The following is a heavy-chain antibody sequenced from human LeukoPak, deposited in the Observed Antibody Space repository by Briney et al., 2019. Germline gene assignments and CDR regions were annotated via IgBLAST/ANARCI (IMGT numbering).Heavy chain of an antibody. Sequence: QPGGSLRLSCAASGFTFSTYWMNWVRQAPGKGLEWVSYISSSGSTIYYADSVKGRFTISRDNAKNSLYLQMNSLRAEDTAVYYCAREGRIAAADWWGQGTLVTVSS. CDR1: GFTFSTYW. V-gene: IGHV3-48*04. CDR2: ISSSGSTI. CDR3: AREGRIAAADW. D-gene: IGHD6-13*01. J-gene: IGHJ4*02.